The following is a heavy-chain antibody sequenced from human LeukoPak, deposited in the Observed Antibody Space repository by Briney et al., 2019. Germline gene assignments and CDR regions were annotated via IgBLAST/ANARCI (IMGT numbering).Heavy chain of an antibody. CDR1: GGSFSGYY. D-gene: IGHD3-3*01. Sequence: SETLSLTCAVYGGSFSGYYWNWIRQPPGKGLEWIGEINHSGSTNYNPSLKSRVTISVDTSKNQFSLKLSSVTAADTAVYYCARVTRITIFGVVIRRWFDPWGQGTLVTVSS. V-gene: IGHV4-34*01. J-gene: IGHJ5*02. CDR3: ARVTRITIFGVVIRRWFDP. CDR2: INHSGST.